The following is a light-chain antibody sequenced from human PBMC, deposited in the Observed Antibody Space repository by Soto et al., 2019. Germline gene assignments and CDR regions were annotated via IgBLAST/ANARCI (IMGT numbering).Light chain of an antibody. CDR3: QSYDSSLNAVV. CDR1: SSNIGAGYN. J-gene: IGLJ2*01. CDR2: GNS. Sequence: QSVLTQPPSVSGAPGQRVTISCTGSSSNIGAGYNVHWYQQLPGTAPKLLIYGNSDRPSGVPDRFSGSTSGTSASLAITGLQAEDEADYYCQSYDSSLNAVVFGGGTKLTVL. V-gene: IGLV1-40*01.